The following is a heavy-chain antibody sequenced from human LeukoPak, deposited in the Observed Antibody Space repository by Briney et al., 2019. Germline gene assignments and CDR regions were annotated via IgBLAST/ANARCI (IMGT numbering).Heavy chain of an antibody. J-gene: IGHJ4*02. CDR1: GFTVSSNY. D-gene: IGHD3-16*01. CDR3: ATETFTGSTMIN. CDR2: IYSGGSK. Sequence: GGSLRLSCAASGFTVSSNYMSWVRQAPGKGLEWVSVIYSGGSKYYADSVKGRFTISRDNAKNTLFLQMNSLRAEDTAVYYCATETFTGSTMINWGQGTLVTVSS. V-gene: IGHV3-53*01.